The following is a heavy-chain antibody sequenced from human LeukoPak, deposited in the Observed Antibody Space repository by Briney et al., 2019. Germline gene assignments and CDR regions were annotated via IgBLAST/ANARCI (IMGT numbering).Heavy chain of an antibody. CDR2: IYSLGST. J-gene: IGHJ4*02. Sequence: GGSLRLSCAASGFTVSSNYMSWVRQAPGKGLEWVSVIYSLGSTYYADSVKGRFTISRDNSKNTLFLQMNSLRADDTAVYYCARDPRGDGYFDYWGQGTLVTVSS. D-gene: IGHD2-21*01. V-gene: IGHV3-53*01. CDR1: GFTVSSNY. CDR3: ARDPRGDGYFDY.